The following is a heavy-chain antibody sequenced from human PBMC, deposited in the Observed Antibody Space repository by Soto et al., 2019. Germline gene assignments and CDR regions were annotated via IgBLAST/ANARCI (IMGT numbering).Heavy chain of an antibody. D-gene: IGHD3-22*01. CDR2: IGGRGTSS. CDR1: GFTFSNYA. V-gene: IGHV3-23*01. J-gene: IGHJ4*02. Sequence: GTLGLPCSAPGFTFSNYAMSGVRQAPGKGLEWVSGIGGRGTSSYYADSVKGRFAISRDNSYNTLFLQLHSLRAEDTAVYYCEKSSYADSSGDYYDFWGQGTRVTVYS. CDR3: EKSSYADSSGDYYDF.